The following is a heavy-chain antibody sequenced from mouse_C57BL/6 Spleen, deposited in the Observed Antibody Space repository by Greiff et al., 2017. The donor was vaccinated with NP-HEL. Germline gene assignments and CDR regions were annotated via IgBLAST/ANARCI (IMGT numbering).Heavy chain of an antibody. J-gene: IGHJ3*01. CDR3: ARLNYYGSSYGFAY. CDR1: GYTFTSYW. CDR2: IDPSDSYT. Sequence: QVQLQQPGAELVMPGASVKLSCKASGYTFTSYWMHWVKQRPGQGLEWIGEIDPSDSYTNYNQTGKGKSTLTVDKSSSTAYMQLSSLTSEDSAVYYCARLNYYGSSYGFAYWGQGTLVTVSA. V-gene: IGHV1-69*01. D-gene: IGHD1-1*01.